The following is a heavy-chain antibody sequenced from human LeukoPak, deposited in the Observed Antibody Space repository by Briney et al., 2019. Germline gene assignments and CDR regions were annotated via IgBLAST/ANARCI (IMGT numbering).Heavy chain of an antibody. CDR2: IFYSGST. J-gene: IGHJ3*01. CDR3: ARDLSDDGFDV. Sequence: SETLSLTXTVSGGSIDSNFWSWIRQPPGKGLEWVGYIFYSGSTNYNPSLKSRVTMSIDTSKNQFSLRLSSVTAADTAVYYCARDLSDDGFDVWGQGTMVTVSS. CDR1: GGSIDSNF. V-gene: IGHV4-59*01.